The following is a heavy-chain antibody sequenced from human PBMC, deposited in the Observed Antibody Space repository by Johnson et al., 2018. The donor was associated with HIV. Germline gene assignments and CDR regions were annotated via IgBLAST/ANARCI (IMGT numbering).Heavy chain of an antibody. V-gene: IGHV3-30*02. CDR2: IRFDETIK. CDR3: AKAVGGYAFDI. Sequence: VPLVESGGGVVQPGGSLRLSCAESVFTFNNYGMHWVRQSPGKGLEWVAFIRFDETIKYYGDSVKGRFTISRDNSKNTLYLQMNSLRVEDTAVYYCAKAVGGYAFDIWGQGTMVTVSS. D-gene: IGHD1-26*01. CDR1: VFTFNNYG. J-gene: IGHJ3*02.